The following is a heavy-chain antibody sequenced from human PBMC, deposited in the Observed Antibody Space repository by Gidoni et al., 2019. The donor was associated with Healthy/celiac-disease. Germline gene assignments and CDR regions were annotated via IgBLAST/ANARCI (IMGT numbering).Heavy chain of an antibody. CDR1: GGSISSGSYY. D-gene: IGHD3-10*01. CDR3: ARDRGDYFDY. J-gene: IGHJ4*02. CDR2: IYTSGST. V-gene: IGHV4-61*02. Sequence: QVQLQESGPGLVKPSQTLSLTCPVSGGSISSGSYYWSWIRQPAGKGLEWIGRIYTSGSTNYNPSLKSRVTISVDTSKNQFSLKLSSVTAADTAVYYCARDRGDYFDYWGQGTLVTVSS.